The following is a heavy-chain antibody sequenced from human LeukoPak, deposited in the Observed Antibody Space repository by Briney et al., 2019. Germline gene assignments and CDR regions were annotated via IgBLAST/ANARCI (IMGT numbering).Heavy chain of an antibody. CDR3: ATGSRYYDFWSGYPSVLEG. J-gene: IGHJ4*02. D-gene: IGHD3-3*01. CDR2: IIPIFGTA. V-gene: IGHV1-69*13. Sequence: SVKVSCKASGGTFSSYAISWVRQAPGQGLEWMGGIIPIFGTANHAQKFQGRVTITADESTTTAYMELSSLRSEDTAVYYCATGSRYYDFWSGYPSVLEGWGQGTLVTVSS. CDR1: GGTFSSYA.